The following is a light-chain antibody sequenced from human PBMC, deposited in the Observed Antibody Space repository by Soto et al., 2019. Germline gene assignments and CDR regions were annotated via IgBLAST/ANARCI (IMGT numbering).Light chain of an antibody. CDR3: LQDSNYFRP. CDR1: QSSSTW. CDR2: DAS. Sequence: DIQMPQSPSNLAAAVGDRVTITCRASQSSSTWLEWYQQKAGKAPKLLSYDASGLESGVPSRFSGSGYGTAFTLTISSVPPDDFATYAWLQDSNYFRPFGQGTKVDIK. J-gene: IGKJ1*01. V-gene: IGKV1-5*01.